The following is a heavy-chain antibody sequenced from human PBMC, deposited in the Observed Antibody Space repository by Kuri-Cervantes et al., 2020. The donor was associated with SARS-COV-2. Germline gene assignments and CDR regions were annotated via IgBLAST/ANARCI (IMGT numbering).Heavy chain of an antibody. CDR1: GYTFTSYY. Sequence: ASVKVSCKASGYTFTSYYMHWVRQAPGQGLEWMAWINPKSGATNYAQKFQGRVTMTRDTSTSTVYMELSSLRSEDTAVYYCARDSSGSAFDIWGQGTMVTVSS. D-gene: IGHD6-19*01. CDR3: ARDSSGSAFDI. J-gene: IGHJ3*02. CDR2: INPKSGAT. V-gene: IGHV1-2*02.